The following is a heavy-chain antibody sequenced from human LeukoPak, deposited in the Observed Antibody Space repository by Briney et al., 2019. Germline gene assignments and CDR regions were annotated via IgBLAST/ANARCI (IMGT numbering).Heavy chain of an antibody. D-gene: IGHD6-13*01. V-gene: IGHV5-51*01. CDR3: ARPSLVIAAGDAFDI. J-gene: IGHJ3*02. Sequence: GESLKISCKGSGYSFTSYWIGWVRQMPGKGLEWMGIIYPGDSDTRYSPSFQGQVTISADKSISTAYLQWSSLKASDTAMYYCARPSLVIAAGDAFDIWGQGTMVTVSS. CDR2: IYPGDSDT. CDR1: GYSFTSYW.